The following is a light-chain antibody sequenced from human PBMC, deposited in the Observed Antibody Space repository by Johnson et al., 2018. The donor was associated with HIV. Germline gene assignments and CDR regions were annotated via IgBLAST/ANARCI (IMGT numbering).Light chain of an antibody. CDR3: GTWDSSLRGGV. J-gene: IGLJ1*01. V-gene: IGLV1-51*01. Sequence: QSVLTQPPSVSAAPGQKVTISCSGSSSNIGNNYVSWYQQLPGTAPKLLIYDNNKRPSGIPDRFSDSKSGTSATLGITGLQTGDEADYYCGTWDSSLRGGVFGTGTKVTVL. CDR2: DNN. CDR1: SSNIGNNY.